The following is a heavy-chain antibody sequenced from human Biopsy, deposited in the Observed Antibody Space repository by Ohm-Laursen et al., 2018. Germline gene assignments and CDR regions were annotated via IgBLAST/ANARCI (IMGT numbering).Heavy chain of an antibody. CDR1: GFTFSDHY. CDR3: AASFYENHPLGY. Sequence: SLRLSCAASGFTFSDHYMDWVRQAPGKGLEWVGRTTNGVRGFTTEYAASVEGRFTISRDDSKNSLYLQMNSLKIDDTAVYFCAASFYENHPLGYGGQGTLVIVSS. V-gene: IGHV3-72*01. CDR2: TTNGVRGFTT. J-gene: IGHJ4*02. D-gene: IGHD2/OR15-2a*01.